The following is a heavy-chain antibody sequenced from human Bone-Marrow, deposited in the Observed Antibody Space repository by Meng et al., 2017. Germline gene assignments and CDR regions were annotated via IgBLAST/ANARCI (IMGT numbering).Heavy chain of an antibody. CDR2: VRSKANSYAT. D-gene: IGHD3-22*01. CDR1: GFTFSGSA. V-gene: IGHV3-73*01. J-gene: IGHJ4*02. Sequence: EVQLVESGGGLVQPGGSLKLSCAASGFTFSGSAMHWVRQASGKGLEWVGRVRSKANSYATAYAASVKGRFTISRDDSKNTAYLQMNSLKTEDTAVYYCTSEADYYDSRNRRWGQGTLVTVSS. CDR3: TSEADYYDSRNRR.